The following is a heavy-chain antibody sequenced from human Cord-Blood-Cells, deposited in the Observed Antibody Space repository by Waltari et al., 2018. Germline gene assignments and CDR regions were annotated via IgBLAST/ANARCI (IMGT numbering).Heavy chain of an antibody. D-gene: IGHD6-6*01. CDR2: IYYSGST. V-gene: IGHV4-39*01. J-gene: IGHJ4*02. Sequence: QLQLQESGPGLVKPSEPLSLTCTVPVGSISSSSYYWGWIRQPPGKGLEWIGSIYYSGSTYYNPSLKSRVTISVDTSKNQFSLKLSSVTAADTAVYYCARRGAARPFDYWGQGTLVTVSS. CDR3: ARRGAARPFDY. CDR1: VGSISSSSYY.